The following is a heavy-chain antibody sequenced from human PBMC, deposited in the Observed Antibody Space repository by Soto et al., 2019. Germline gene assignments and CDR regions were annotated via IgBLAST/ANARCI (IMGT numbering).Heavy chain of an antibody. CDR1: GGTFSSYT. V-gene: IGHV1-69*02. D-gene: IGHD2-2*01. J-gene: IGHJ3*02. CDR3: AIEEYCSSTSCLVDAFDI. Sequence: QVQLVQSGAEVKKPGSSVKVSCKASGGTFSSYTISWVRQAPGQGLEWMGRIIPILGIANYAQKFQCRVTITADKSTSTAYMELSSLRSEDTAVYYCAIEEYCSSTSCLVDAFDIWGQGTMVTVSS. CDR2: IIPILGIA.